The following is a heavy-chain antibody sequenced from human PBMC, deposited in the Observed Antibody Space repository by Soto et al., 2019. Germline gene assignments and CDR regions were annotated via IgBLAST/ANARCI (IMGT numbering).Heavy chain of an antibody. V-gene: IGHV4-31*03. J-gene: IGHJ4*02. CDR3: AREMYGGSGSYPDY. CDR1: GGSISSGGYY. Sequence: PSETLSLTCTVSGGSISSGGYYWSWIRQHPGKGLEWIGYIYYSGSTYYNPSLKSRVTISVDTSKNQFSLKLSSVTAADTAVYYCAREMYGGSGSYPDYWGQGTLVTVSS. CDR2: IYYSGST. D-gene: IGHD3-10*01.